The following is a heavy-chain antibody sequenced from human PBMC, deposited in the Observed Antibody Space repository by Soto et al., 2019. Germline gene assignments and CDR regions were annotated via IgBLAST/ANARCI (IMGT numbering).Heavy chain of an antibody. CDR2: ISYDGSNK. CDR3: ASGGGIDV. CDR1: GFTFSSYA. V-gene: IGHV3-30-3*01. Sequence: QVQLVESGGGVVQPGRSLRLSCAASGFTFSSYAMHWVRQAPGKGLEWVAVISYDGSNKYYADSVKGRFTISRDNSKNTLYLQMNSLRAEAAAVYYCASGGGIDVWGQGTTVTVSS. J-gene: IGHJ6*02.